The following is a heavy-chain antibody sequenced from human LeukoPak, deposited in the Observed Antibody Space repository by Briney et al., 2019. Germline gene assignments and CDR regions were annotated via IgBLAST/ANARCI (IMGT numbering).Heavy chain of an antibody. D-gene: IGHD2-21*01. CDR1: GFLFSDFIDHT. CDR3: AREFSVVGNFDY. V-gene: IGHV3-21*01. J-gene: IGHJ4*02. Sequence: PGGSLRLSCADSGFLFSDFIDHTMVWVRQAPGKGLEWVSYISSSSTSISYADSVRGRFSISRDNAQRSLYLRMNSLRDEDTAVYYCAREFSVVGNFDYWGQGTLVIVSS. CDR2: ISSSSTSI.